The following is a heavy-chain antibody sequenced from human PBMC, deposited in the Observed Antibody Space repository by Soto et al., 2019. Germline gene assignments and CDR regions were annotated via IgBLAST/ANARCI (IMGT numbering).Heavy chain of an antibody. CDR1: GFTFSSYA. V-gene: IGHV3-23*01. CDR3: ARDPLGYCSGGSCPRGGDAFDI. J-gene: IGHJ3*02. D-gene: IGHD2-15*01. CDR2: ISGSGGST. Sequence: PGGSLRLSCAASGFTFSSYAMSWVRQAPGKGLEWVSAISGSGGSTYYADSVKGRFTISRDNSKNTLYLQMNSLRAEDTAVYYCARDPLGYCSGGSCPRGGDAFDIWGQGTMVT.